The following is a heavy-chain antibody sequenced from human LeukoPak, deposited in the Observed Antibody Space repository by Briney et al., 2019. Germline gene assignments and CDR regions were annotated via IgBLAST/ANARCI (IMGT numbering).Heavy chain of an antibody. CDR3: ARVEQWLVLYSAFDI. Sequence: PGGSLRLSCAASGFTVSNKYMTWVRQAPGKGLEWVSLIYNDGRTYYADSVKGRCTISRDNSKNTLYLQMNSLRVEDTAVYYCARVEQWLVLYSAFDIWGQGTMVTVSS. V-gene: IGHV3-53*01. D-gene: IGHD6-19*01. CDR2: IYNDGRT. J-gene: IGHJ3*02. CDR1: GFTVSNKY.